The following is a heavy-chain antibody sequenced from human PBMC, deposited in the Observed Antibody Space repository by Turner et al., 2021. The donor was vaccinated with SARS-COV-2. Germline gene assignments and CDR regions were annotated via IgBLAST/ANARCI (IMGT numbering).Heavy chain of an antibody. J-gene: IGHJ4*02. CDR1: GFTFSTYG. D-gene: IGHD3-22*01. CDR3: AKTIGSYYDSSGYYQYFDY. V-gene: IGHV3-30*18. Sequence: QVQLVESGGGVVQPGRSLRLSCAASGFTFSTYGMHWVRQDPGKGLEWVALISYDGSNKYYADSVKGRFTISRDNSKNTLYLQMNSLRAEDTAVYYCAKTIGSYYDSSGYYQYFDYWGQGTLVTVSS. CDR2: ISYDGSNK.